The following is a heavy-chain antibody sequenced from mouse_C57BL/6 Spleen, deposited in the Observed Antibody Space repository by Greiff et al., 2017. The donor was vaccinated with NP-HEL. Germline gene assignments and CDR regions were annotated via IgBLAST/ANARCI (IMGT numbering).Heavy chain of an antibody. Sequence: QVQLKQSGPGLVQPSQSLSITCTVSGFSLTSYGVHWVRQSPGKGLEWLGGIWSGGSTDYNAAFISRPSISKDNSQSQVFFKMNSLQADDTAIYYCARMGVTTKDSMDYWGQGTSVTVSS. D-gene: IGHD2-2*01. CDR3: ARMGVTTKDSMDY. CDR2: IWSGGST. J-gene: IGHJ4*01. V-gene: IGHV2-2*01. CDR1: GFSLTSYG.